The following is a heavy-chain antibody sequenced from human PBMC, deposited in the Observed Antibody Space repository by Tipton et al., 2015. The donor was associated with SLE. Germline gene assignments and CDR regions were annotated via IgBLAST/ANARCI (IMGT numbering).Heavy chain of an antibody. CDR1: GGSVSSGGYY. V-gene: IGHV4-31*03. D-gene: IGHD1-26*01. J-gene: IGHJ4*02. Sequence: TLSLTCTVSGGSVSSGGYYWSWIRQHPGKGLEWIGYIYNSGGTDYSPSLKSRVTISADTSKNQFSLKLSSVTAADTAVYYCARVDSGNLLFDLWGQGTLVTVSS. CDR3: ARVDSGNLLFDL. CDR2: IYNSGGT.